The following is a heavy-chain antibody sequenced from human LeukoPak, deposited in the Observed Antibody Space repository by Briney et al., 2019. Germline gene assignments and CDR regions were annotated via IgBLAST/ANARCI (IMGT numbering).Heavy chain of an antibody. J-gene: IGHJ6*02. CDR2: INHIGST. Sequence: SETLSLTCAVYGGSFSGYYWSWIRQPPEKGLEWIGEINHIGSTNYNPSLKSRVTLSVDTSKNQFSLKLSSVTAADTAVYYCARGHHIPSYDFWSGYYTDYYYYGMDVWGQGTTVTVSS. CDR1: GGSFSGYY. D-gene: IGHD3-3*01. CDR3: ARGHHIPSYDFWSGYYTDYYYYGMDV. V-gene: IGHV4-34*01.